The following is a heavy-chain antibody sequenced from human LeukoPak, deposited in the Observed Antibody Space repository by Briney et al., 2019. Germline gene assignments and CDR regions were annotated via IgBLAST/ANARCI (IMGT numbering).Heavy chain of an antibody. V-gene: IGHV1-8*01. CDR3: VREARGAAAADDAFDL. D-gene: IGHD6-13*01. CDR1: GFTFTSHD. J-gene: IGHJ3*01. Sequence: ASVKVSCKPSGFTFTSHDYNWGRQAPEKGLEWMGGRNPNSGNTGYAQKFQGRVTMTRDTSLSTAYMELSSLTSEDTAMYYCVREARGAAAADDAFDLWGQGTVVTVSS. CDR2: RNPNSGNT.